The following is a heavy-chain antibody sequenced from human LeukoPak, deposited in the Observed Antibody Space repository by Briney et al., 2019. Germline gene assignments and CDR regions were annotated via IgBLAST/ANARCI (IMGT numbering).Heavy chain of an antibody. Sequence: SETLSLTCTVSGGSISNHNYYWAWIRQPPGKGLEWIGSIYYTGNAYYNPSLETRVSASVDTSKNHFFLRLTSLTAADTAVYFCARHVTTETSRAFDIWGQGTMVTVSS. CDR1: GGSISNHNYY. D-gene: IGHD4-17*01. CDR2: IYYTGNA. V-gene: IGHV4-39*01. CDR3: ARHVTTETSRAFDI. J-gene: IGHJ3*02.